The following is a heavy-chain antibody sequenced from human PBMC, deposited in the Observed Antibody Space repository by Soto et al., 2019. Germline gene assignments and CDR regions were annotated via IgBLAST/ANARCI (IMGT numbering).Heavy chain of an antibody. J-gene: IGHJ2*01. CDR1: GFTFRSYA. CDR3: AKEPVGPDWYFDL. V-gene: IGHV3-23*01. Sequence: DVQLLESGGGLVQPGGSLRLSCAAPGFTFRSYAMSWVRQAPGKGLEWVSGISGSGISTHYADSVKGRFTVSRDNSKDTLYLQMHSLRAEDTAVYNCAKEPVGPDWYFDLWGRGTLVTVSS. CDR2: ISGSGIST.